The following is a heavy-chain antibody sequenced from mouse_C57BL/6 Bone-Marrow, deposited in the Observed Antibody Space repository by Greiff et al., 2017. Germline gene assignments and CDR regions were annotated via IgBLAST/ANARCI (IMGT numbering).Heavy chain of an antibody. CDR2: IYPGDGDT. Sequence: VQLQQSGPELVKPGASVKISCKASGYAFSSSWMNWVKQRPGKGLEWIGRIYPGDGDTNYNGKFKGKATLTADKSSSTAYMQLSSLTSEDSAVYFCARRVPGTDWYFDVWGTGTTVTVSS. CDR3: ARRVPGTDWYFDV. CDR1: GYAFSSSW. V-gene: IGHV1-82*01. J-gene: IGHJ1*03. D-gene: IGHD4-1*01.